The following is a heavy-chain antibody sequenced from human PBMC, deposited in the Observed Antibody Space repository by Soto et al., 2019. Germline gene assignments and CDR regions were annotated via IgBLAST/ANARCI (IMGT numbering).Heavy chain of an antibody. J-gene: IGHJ6*02. D-gene: IGHD3-9*01. CDR2: ISYDGSNK. Sequence: GGSLRLSCAASGFTFSSYGMHWVRQAPGKGLEWVAVISYDGSNKYYADSVKGRFTISRDNSKNTLYLQMNSLRAEDTAVYYCAKVLGLLTGYPWGVGQQSYYGMDVWGQGTTVTVSS. CDR1: GFTFSSYG. V-gene: IGHV3-30*18. CDR3: AKVLGLLTGYPWGVGQQSYYGMDV.